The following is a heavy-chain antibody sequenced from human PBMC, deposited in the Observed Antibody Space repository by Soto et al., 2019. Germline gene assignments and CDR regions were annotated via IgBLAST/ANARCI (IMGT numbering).Heavy chain of an antibody. CDR1: GGTISSYG. V-gene: IGHV1-69*11. J-gene: IGHJ4*02. Sequence: QVQLVQSGAEVKKPGSSVKVSCKASGGTISSYGINWVRQAPGQGLEWMGGIIPILGSPNYAQKFRGRVTITADESTSTAYMEMSSMRSDHTAVYYCARLRDGYNYFACWGQGTLVTVSS. D-gene: IGHD5-12*01. CDR3: ARLRDGYNYFAC. CDR2: IIPILGSP.